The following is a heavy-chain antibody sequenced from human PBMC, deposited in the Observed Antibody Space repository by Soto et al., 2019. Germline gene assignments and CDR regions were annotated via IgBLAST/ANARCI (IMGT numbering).Heavy chain of an antibody. CDR2: IKSKTDGGTT. Sequence: EVQLVESGGGLVKPGGSLRLSCAASGFTFSNAWMSWVRQAPGKGLEWVGRIKSKTDGGTTDYAAPVKGRFTISRDDSKNTLYLQMNSLKTEDTAVYYCTTGLLWQGRRGDYWGQGTLVTVSS. V-gene: IGHV3-15*01. J-gene: IGHJ4*02. CDR1: GFTFSNAW. CDR3: TTGLLWQGRRGDY. D-gene: IGHD3-10*01.